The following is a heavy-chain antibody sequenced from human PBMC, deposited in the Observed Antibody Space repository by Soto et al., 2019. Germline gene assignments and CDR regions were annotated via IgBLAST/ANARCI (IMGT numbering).Heavy chain of an antibody. V-gene: IGHV3-30*03. D-gene: IGHD4-17*01. Sequence: QVQLVESGGGVVQPGRSLRLSCAASGFNSRTYGIHWVRQAPGKGLEWVALISKDGSHSYYAHSVKGRFTTSRDNSQNKAFLQVNSLRADDTAVYFCARGTDYADLGNAEYFHPWGQGTLVTVSS. CDR3: ARGTDYADLGNAEYFHP. CDR1: GFNSRTYG. J-gene: IGHJ1*01. CDR2: ISKDGSHS.